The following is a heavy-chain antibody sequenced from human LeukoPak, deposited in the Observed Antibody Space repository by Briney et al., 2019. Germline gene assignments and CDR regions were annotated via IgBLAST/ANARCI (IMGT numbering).Heavy chain of an antibody. CDR3: ARGGYYYGSGTYYKGVDY. CDR1: GGSVSRYY. CDR2: IYPSGST. Sequence: SETLSLTCTVSGGSVSRYYWSWIRQSAGKGLEWIGRIYPSGSTDYNPSLKSRVTISVDTSKNQFSLKLSSVTAADTAVYYCARGGYYYGSGTYYKGVDYWGQGTLVTVSS. J-gene: IGHJ4*02. V-gene: IGHV4-4*07. D-gene: IGHD3-10*01.